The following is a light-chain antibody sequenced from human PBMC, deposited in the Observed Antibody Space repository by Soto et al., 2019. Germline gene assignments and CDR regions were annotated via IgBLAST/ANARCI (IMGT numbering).Light chain of an antibody. Sequence: EIVLTQSPVTLSLSPGERATLSCRASQSVSSSYLAWYQQKPGQAPRLLIYGASSRATGIPDRFSGSGSGTDFTLTISRLEPEDFAMYYCQQYGSSPPTFGQGTKVDIK. J-gene: IGKJ1*01. V-gene: IGKV3-20*01. CDR3: QQYGSSPPT. CDR2: GAS. CDR1: QSVSSSY.